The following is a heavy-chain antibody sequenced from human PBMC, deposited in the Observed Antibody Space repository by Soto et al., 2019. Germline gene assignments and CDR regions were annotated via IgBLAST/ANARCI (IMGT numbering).Heavy chain of an antibody. V-gene: IGHV1-24*01. J-gene: IGHJ6*02. CDR1: GYTLTELS. Sequence: QVQLVQSGAEVKKPGASVKVSCKVSGYTLTELSMHWVRQAPGKGLEWMGGFDPEDGETIYAQKFQGRVTMTEDTSTDTAYMELSSLRSEDTAVYYCAKLRGWLPQKSYYYYGMDVWGQGTTVTVSS. CDR3: AKLRGWLPQKSYYYYGMDV. D-gene: IGHD5-12*01. CDR2: FDPEDGET.